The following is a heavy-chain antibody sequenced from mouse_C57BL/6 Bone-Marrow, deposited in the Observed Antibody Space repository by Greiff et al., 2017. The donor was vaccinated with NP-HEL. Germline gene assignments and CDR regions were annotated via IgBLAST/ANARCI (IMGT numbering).Heavy chain of an antibody. CDR3: ARRTAQATKAYYFDY. J-gene: IGHJ2*01. V-gene: IGHV1-18*01. CDR1: GYTFTDYN. CDR2: INPNNGGT. D-gene: IGHD3-2*02. Sequence: VQLQQSGPELVKPGASVKIPCKASGYTFTDYNMDWVKQSHGKSLEWIGDINPNNGGTIYNQKFKGKATLTVDKSSSTAYMELRSLTSEDTAVYYCARRTAQATKAYYFDYWGQGTTLTVSS.